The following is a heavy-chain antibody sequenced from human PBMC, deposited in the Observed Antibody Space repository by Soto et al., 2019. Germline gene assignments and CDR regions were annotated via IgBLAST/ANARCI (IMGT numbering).Heavy chain of an antibody. CDR2: IYYSGST. J-gene: IGHJ3*02. V-gene: IGHV4-59*08. CDR3: ARHLGGYCTNGVCYGASDAFDI. D-gene: IGHD2-8*01. CDR1: GVSIGSYY. Sequence: SVPHCLTCTVFGVSIGSYYWSWIRKPPGKGLEWIGNIYYSGSTNYNPSLNSRVTISVDTSKNQFSLKRSSVTAADTAVYYCARHLGGYCTNGVCYGASDAFDIWGQGTMVTVSS.